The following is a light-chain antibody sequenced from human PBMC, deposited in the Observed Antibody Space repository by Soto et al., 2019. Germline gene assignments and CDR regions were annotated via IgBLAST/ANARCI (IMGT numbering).Light chain of an antibody. Sequence: DIQMTHAPSSLSTSVGDSVTITCRASQNIYSYLNWYHQQSGKAPKLLISAASTLQDGVPSRFSGSGSGTDVTITISSPQHEDFSTYYCQQSYNRPYTFGQGTKLEIK. CDR1: QNIYSY. CDR3: QQSYNRPYT. J-gene: IGKJ2*01. V-gene: IGKV1-39*01. CDR2: AAS.